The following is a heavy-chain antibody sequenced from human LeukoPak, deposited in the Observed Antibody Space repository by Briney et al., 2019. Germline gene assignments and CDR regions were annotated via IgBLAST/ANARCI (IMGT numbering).Heavy chain of an antibody. CDR2: IYYSGST. V-gene: IGHV4-59*01. D-gene: IGHD4-23*01. CDR1: GGSISSYY. Sequence: SETLSLTCTVSGGSISSYYWSWIRQPPGKGLEWIGYIYYSGSTNYNPSLKSRVTISVDTSKNQFSLKLSSVTAADTAVYYCAAGGGNTGWFDPWGQGTLVTVSS. J-gene: IGHJ5*02. CDR3: AAGGGNTGWFDP.